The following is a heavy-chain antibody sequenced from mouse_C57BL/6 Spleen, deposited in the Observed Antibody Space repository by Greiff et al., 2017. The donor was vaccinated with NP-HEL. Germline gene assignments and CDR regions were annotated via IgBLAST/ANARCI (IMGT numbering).Heavy chain of an antibody. CDR2: IRSKSNNYAT. J-gene: IGHJ4*01. D-gene: IGHD2-1*01. CDR3: VRGDYGNFYAMDY. Sequence: EVKVVESGGGLVQPKGSLKLSCAASGFSFNTYAMNWVRQAPGKGLEWVARIRSKSNNYATYYADSVKDRFTISRDDSESMLYLQMNNLKTEDTAMYYCVRGDYGNFYAMDYWGQGTSVTVSS. CDR1: GFSFNTYA. V-gene: IGHV10-1*01.